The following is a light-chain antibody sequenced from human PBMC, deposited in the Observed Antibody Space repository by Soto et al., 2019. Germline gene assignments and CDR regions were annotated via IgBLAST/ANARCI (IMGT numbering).Light chain of an antibody. J-gene: IGKJ5*01. Sequence: EIVMTPSPSTLSVSPGERATLSCRASHSVSSDLAWYQQKPGQAPRLLIYGASTRAIGIPARFSGSGSGTEFTLTISSLQSEDFAVYYCQQYNNWPPTLGQGTRLEL. CDR2: GAS. V-gene: IGKV3-15*01. CDR3: QQYNNWPPT. CDR1: HSVSSD.